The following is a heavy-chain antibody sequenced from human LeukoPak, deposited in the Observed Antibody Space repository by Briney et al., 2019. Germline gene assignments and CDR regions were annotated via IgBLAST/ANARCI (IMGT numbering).Heavy chain of an antibody. Sequence: GGSLRLSCAASGFTFSNYAMSWVRQAPGKGLEWVSAISGSGGSTYYADSVKGRFTISRDNSKNTLYLQMNSLRAEDTAVYYCAKAEWEILGYFQHWGQGTLVTVSS. D-gene: IGHD1-26*01. CDR1: GFTFSNYA. CDR2: ISGSGGST. CDR3: AKAEWEILGYFQH. V-gene: IGHV3-23*01. J-gene: IGHJ1*01.